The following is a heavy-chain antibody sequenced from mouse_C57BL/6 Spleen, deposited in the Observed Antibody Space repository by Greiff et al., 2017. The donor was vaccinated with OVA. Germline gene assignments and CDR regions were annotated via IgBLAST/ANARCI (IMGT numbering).Heavy chain of an antibody. J-gene: IGHJ2*01. CDR3: ARDSGSSYGYFDD. D-gene: IGHD1-1*01. V-gene: IGHV1-64*01. CDR1: GYTFTSYW. Sequence: QVQLQQPGAELVKPGASVTLSCKASGYTFTSYWMYWVKQRPGQGLEWIGMIHPNSGSTNYNETFKSQATLTVDKSSSTAYMQLSSLTSEDSAFYYYARDSGSSYGYFDDWGQGTTLTVSS. CDR2: IHPNSGST.